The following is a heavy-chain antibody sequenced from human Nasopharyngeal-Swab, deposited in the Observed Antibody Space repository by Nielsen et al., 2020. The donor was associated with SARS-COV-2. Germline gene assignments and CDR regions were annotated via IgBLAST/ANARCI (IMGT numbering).Heavy chain of an antibody. Sequence: ASVKVSCKASGYTFTGYYMHWVRQAPGQGLEWMGRINPNSGGTNYAQKFQGRVTITRDTSASTAYMELSSLRSEDTAVYYCARAGFHSGSYPPPLKYWGQGTLVTVSS. D-gene: IGHD1-26*01. V-gene: IGHV1-2*06. CDR1: GYTFTGYY. CDR2: INPNSGGT. J-gene: IGHJ4*02. CDR3: ARAGFHSGSYPPPLKY.